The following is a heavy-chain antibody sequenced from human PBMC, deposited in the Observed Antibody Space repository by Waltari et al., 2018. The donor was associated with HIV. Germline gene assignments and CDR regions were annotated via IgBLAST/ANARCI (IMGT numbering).Heavy chain of an antibody. D-gene: IGHD4-17*01. CDR1: GFNVSSDY. Sequence: EVQLVESGGGLFRPGGSLRLSCVVSGFNVSSDYMTWGRQPPGKGLEWVSTLYGPTTGTDRFYAPSVKGRFTISRDNSENTLYLQMSGLRAEDTAVYYCVRGSLMTTAAPWGQGTLVTVSS. CDR3: VRGSLMTTAAP. J-gene: IGHJ5*02. V-gene: IGHV3-53*03. CDR2: LYGPTTGTDR.